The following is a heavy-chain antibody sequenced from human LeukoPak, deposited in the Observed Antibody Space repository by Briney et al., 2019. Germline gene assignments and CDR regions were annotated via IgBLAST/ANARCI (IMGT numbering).Heavy chain of an antibody. D-gene: IGHD3-10*01. CDR3: ARLPTRSTMVRGGARGYFDY. CDR1: GGSFSGYY. J-gene: IGHJ4*02. Sequence: SETLSLTCAVYGGSFSGYYWSWIRQPPGKGLEWIGEINHSGSTNYNPSLKSRVTISVDTSKNQFSLKLSSVTAADTAVYYCARLPTRSTMVRGGARGYFDYWGQGTLVTVSS. CDR2: INHSGST. V-gene: IGHV4-34*01.